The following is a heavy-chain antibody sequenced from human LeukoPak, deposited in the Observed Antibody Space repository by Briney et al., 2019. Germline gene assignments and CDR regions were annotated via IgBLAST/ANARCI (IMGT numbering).Heavy chain of an antibody. CDR1: GFTFSSYS. Sequence: PGGSLRLSCAASGFTFSSYSMNWVRQAPGKGLEWVSSISSSSSYIYYADSLKGRFTISRDNAKHSLYLQMNSLRAEDTAVYYCARVLDITGTIFDAFDIWGQGTMVTVSS. J-gene: IGHJ3*02. CDR2: ISSSSSYI. D-gene: IGHD1-20*01. CDR3: ARVLDITGTIFDAFDI. V-gene: IGHV3-21*01.